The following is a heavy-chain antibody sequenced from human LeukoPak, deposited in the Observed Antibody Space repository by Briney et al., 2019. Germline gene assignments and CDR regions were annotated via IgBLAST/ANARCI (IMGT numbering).Heavy chain of an antibody. D-gene: IGHD6-19*01. Sequence: SVKVSCKASGGTFSSYAISWVRQAPGQGLEWMGGIIPIFGTANYAQKFQGRVTITTDESTSTAYMELSSLRSEDTAVYYCARAANVGIAVAGGPEYYFDYWGQGTLVTVSS. CDR3: ARAANVGIAVAGGPEYYFDY. CDR2: IIPIFGTA. J-gene: IGHJ4*02. V-gene: IGHV1-69*05. CDR1: GGTFSSYA.